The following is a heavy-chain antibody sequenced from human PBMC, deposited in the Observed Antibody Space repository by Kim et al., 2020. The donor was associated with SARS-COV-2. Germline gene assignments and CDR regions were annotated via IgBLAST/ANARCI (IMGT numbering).Heavy chain of an antibody. J-gene: IGHJ4*02. CDR3: ARGYSGNYRIDY. CDR1: GFTFSSYW. V-gene: IGHV3-74*01. CDR2: INTDGSTT. Sequence: GGSLRLSCAASGFTFSSYWMHWVRQAPGKGLVWVSRINTDGSTTSYADSMKGRFTISRDNAKNTLYLQMNSLRVEDTAVHYCARGYSGNYRIDYWGQGTL. D-gene: IGHD1-26*01.